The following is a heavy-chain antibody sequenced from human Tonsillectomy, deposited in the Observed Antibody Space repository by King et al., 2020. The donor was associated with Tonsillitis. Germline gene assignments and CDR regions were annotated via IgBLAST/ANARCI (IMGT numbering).Heavy chain of an antibody. J-gene: IGHJ4*02. V-gene: IGHV1-2*02. CDR2: INPNTGGT. CDR1: AYTFTGYY. D-gene: IGHD6-25*01. Sequence: QLVQSGAEVKKPGASVKVSCKASAYTFTGYYMHWVRQAPGQGLEWMGWINPNTGGTNYAQKFQGRVTMTRDTSISTAYMELSRLRSDDTAVYYCASVLAVGYLRARSFDYWGQGTLVTVSS. CDR3: ASVLAVGYLRARSFDY.